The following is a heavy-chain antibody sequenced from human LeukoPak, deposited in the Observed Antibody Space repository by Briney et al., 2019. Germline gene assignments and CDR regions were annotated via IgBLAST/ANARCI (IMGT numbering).Heavy chain of an antibody. CDR3: AKWPEGATPKFHH. CDR1: GFTFSSYA. D-gene: IGHD1-26*01. V-gene: IGHV3-23*01. Sequence: PGGSLRLSCAASGFTFSSYAMSWVRQAPGKGLEAPGKGLEWVSTISASGHATYYPDSVMGRFTISRDNSKSTLHLQMDSLRAEDSALYYCAKWPEGATPKFHHWGQGTLVTVSS. J-gene: IGHJ4*02. CDR2: ISASGHAT.